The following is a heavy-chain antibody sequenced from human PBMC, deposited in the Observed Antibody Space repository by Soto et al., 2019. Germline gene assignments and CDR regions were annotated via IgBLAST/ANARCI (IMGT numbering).Heavy chain of an antibody. CDR1: GGSISSGGYY. CDR2: NYYSGIT. CDR3: ARGSSIAGLYYGMDV. D-gene: IGHD6-6*01. V-gene: IGHV4-31*03. Sequence: QVQLQESGPGLVKPSQTLSLTCTVSGGSISSGGYYWTWIRQHPGKGLEWIGYNYYSGITYYNPSLKRRVTISRDTSKNQFALKRSSVTAADTAVYYWARGSSIAGLYYGMDVWGQGTTVTVSS. J-gene: IGHJ6*02.